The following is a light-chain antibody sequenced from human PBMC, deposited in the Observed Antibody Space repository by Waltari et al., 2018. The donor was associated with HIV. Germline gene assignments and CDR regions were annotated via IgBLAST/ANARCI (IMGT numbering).Light chain of an antibody. CDR1: EHVGSTY. CDR2: GTT. Sequence: EVVLPQSPATLSLSPGERATLSCRASEHVGSTYMAWYQQRQGQPPRLLIYGTTTRAAGIPDRFSGSGSGTAYTLTISRLEPEDFAVYYCQQYSRLPRTFGQGSKVEIK. J-gene: IGKJ1*01. CDR3: QQYSRLPRT. V-gene: IGKV3-20*01.